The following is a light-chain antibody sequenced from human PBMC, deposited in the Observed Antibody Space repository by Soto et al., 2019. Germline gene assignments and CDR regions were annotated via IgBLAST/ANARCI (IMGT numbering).Light chain of an antibody. CDR1: SSDVGTYNL. CDR2: EGN. Sequence: QSVLTQPASVSGSPGQSITISCTGTSSDVGTYNLVSWYQQHPGNAPKLMIYEGNKRPSGVSNRFSGSKSGNTASLTISGLQAEDDGDYYCSSYVGSGTYVVFGGGTKVTVL. CDR3: SSYVGSGTYVV. J-gene: IGLJ2*01. V-gene: IGLV2-23*01.